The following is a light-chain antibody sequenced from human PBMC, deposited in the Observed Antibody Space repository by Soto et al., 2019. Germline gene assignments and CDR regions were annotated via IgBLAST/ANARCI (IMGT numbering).Light chain of an antibody. CDR1: QGIRHD. J-gene: IGKJ1*01. V-gene: IGKV1-17*01. CDR3: LKNNSYPVT. CDR2: AAS. Sequence: DIQITHSPSSLSASVVDRVTITCRASQGIRHDLGWYQQKPGKAPKRLIYAASSLQSGVPSRFSGSGSGTEFTLTISSLQPEDFATYYCLKNNSYPVTCGQGNTGDIK.